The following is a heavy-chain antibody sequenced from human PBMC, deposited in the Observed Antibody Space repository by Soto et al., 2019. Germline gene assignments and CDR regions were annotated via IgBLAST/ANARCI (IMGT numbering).Heavy chain of an antibody. J-gene: IGHJ3*02. CDR1: GGSISSYY. CDR2: IFYNGNT. Sequence: SETLSLTCTVSGGSISSYYWSWIRQPPGKGLEWIGHIFYNGNTNYNPSLKSRVTMSVDTSKNQFSLKLSSVTAADTAVYYCATIPLTGDQFDAFDIWGQGTMVIVSS. V-gene: IGHV4-59*01. D-gene: IGHD7-27*01. CDR3: ATIPLTGDQFDAFDI.